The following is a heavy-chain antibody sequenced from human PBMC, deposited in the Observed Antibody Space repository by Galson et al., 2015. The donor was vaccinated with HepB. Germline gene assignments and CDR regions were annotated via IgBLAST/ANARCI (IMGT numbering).Heavy chain of an antibody. CDR1: GYTFTDYV. D-gene: IGHD3-3*01. CDR3: ARSPLRFLDRLLYYDYYYMDV. V-gene: IGHV7-4-1*02. J-gene: IGHJ6*03. CDR2: MNTNTGKP. Sequence: SVKVSCKASGYTFTDYVVNWVRQAPGQGLEWMGWMNTNTGKPTYAPGFAGRFVFSFDTSVTTAYLQISSLETDDTAVYYCARSPLRFLDRLLYYDYYYMDVSGGGTTVTVSS.